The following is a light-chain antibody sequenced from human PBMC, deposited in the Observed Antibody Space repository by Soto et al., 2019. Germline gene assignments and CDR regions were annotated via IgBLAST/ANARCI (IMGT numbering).Light chain of an antibody. Sequence: QSALTQPASVSGSPGQSITISCTGTSSDVGGYNYVSWYQQHPGKAPKLMIYEVSNRPSGVSNRFSGSKSGNTASLTISGLQADDEADYYCSSYTSSSTPLVFGGGTKLTVL. J-gene: IGLJ3*02. CDR1: SSDVGGYNY. CDR3: SSYTSSSTPLV. V-gene: IGLV2-14*01. CDR2: EVS.